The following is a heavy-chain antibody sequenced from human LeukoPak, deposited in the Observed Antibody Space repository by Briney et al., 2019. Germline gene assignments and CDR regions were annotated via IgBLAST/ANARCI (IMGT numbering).Heavy chain of an antibody. CDR1: GGSMSSYY. CDR2: ISTSGNI. Sequence: ASETQAHTGSVFGGSMSSYYWSWIRQSAGEGLEWIGRISTSGNINYNPSLQRRAAMSVDTSKNQFSLKLSSVTAADTAVYYCAREPDDFNIKVQGTMVTVSS. CDR3: AREPDDFNI. J-gene: IGHJ3*02. V-gene: IGHV4-4*07.